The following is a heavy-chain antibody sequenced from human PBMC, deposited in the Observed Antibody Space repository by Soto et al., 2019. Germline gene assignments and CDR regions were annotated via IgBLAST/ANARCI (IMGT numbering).Heavy chain of an antibody. Sequence: QVQLQQWGAGLLKPSETLSLTCAVYGGSFSGYYWTWIRQPPGTGLEWIGEIKHSGSTNYNPSLQRRVTISVDTSKNQFSLKLTSVTAADTAVYYCARDKITGLFDYWGQGTLVTVSS. CDR3: ARDKITGLFDY. V-gene: IGHV4-34*01. D-gene: IGHD2-8*02. CDR2: IKHSGST. J-gene: IGHJ4*02. CDR1: GGSFSGYY.